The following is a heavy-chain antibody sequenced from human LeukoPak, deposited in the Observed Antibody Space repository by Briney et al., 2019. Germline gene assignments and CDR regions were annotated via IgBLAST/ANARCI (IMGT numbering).Heavy chain of an antibody. D-gene: IGHD3-22*01. CDR3: ARDPYLQDDSSGYYLYYYGMDV. CDR2: IIPILGIA. Sequence: ASVKVSCKASGGTFSSYAISWVRQAPGQGLEWMGRIIPILGIANYAQKFQGRVTITADKSTSTAYMELSSLRSEDTAVYYCARDPYLQDDSSGYYLYYYGMDVWGQGTTVTVSS. J-gene: IGHJ6*02. CDR1: GGTFSSYA. V-gene: IGHV1-69*04.